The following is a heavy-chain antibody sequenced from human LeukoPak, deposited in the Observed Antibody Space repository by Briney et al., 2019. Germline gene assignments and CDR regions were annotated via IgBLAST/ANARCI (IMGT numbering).Heavy chain of an antibody. D-gene: IGHD4-17*01. CDR1: GFTFSRYG. J-gene: IGHJ3*02. Sequence: PGGSLRLSCAASGFTFSRYGMHWVREAPGKRLEWVAFIRYDGSNKYYADSVKGLITISRDNSKNTLYLQMNSVRAEDTAVYYCAKDGDYGDYVSAFDIWGQGTMVTVSS. CDR2: IRYDGSNK. CDR3: AKDGDYGDYVSAFDI. V-gene: IGHV3-30*02.